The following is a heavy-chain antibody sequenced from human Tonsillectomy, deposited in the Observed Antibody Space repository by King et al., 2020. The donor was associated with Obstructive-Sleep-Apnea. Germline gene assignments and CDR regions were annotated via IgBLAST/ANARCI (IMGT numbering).Heavy chain of an antibody. CDR3: ARASWSKISHDY. CDR1: GGSISSGDYY. Sequence: VQLQESGPGLVKPSQTLSLTCTLSGGSISSGDYYWSWIRQPPGKGLEWIGYIYYSGSSYYNPSLKSRVTISVDTSKNQFSLKLSSVTAADPAVYYCARASWSKISHDYWGQGTLVTVSS. CDR2: IYYSGSS. D-gene: IGHD2-15*01. V-gene: IGHV4-30-4*01. J-gene: IGHJ4*02.